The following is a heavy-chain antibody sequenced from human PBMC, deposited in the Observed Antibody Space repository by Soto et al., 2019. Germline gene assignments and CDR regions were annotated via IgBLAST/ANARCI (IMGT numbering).Heavy chain of an antibody. CDR2: ISRSSTGI. CDR1: GFTFSLYS. Sequence: EVQLVESGGGLVQPGGSRRLSCAASGFTFSLYSMSWVRQAPGKGLEWVSYISRSSTGIHYADSVKGRVTISRDDVTNSMHLQMNSLRDGDTAVYYCARAVTWGLDVWGQGTTVSISS. CDR3: ARAVTWGLDV. J-gene: IGHJ6*01. V-gene: IGHV3-48*02. D-gene: IGHD3-10*01.